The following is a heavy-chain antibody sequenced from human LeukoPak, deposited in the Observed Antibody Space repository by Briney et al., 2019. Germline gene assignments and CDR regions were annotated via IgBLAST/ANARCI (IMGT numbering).Heavy chain of an antibody. J-gene: IGHJ6*03. CDR3: ARDGGLSYFSYMGV. V-gene: IGHV3-23*01. Sequence: GGSLRLSCAASRFTFSKYGMSWVRQAPGKGLEWISAIGDSGGRTNYADSVKGRFIISGDNSENTVYLQMNSLRAEDTALYYCARDGGLSYFSYMGVWGIGTTVTVSS. D-gene: IGHD3-16*02. CDR1: RFTFSKYG. CDR2: IGDSGGRT.